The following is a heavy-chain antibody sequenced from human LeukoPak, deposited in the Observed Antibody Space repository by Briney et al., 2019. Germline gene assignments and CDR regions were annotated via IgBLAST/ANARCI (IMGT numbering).Heavy chain of an antibody. J-gene: IGHJ4*02. CDR3: ARVYFHGSGSYGGFHY. Sequence: GGSLRLSCAASGFTFSSYAMHWVRQAPGKGLEWVAVISYDGTSKYYADSVKGRFTFSRDNSKNTLYLQMNSLRPEDTAVYYCARVYFHGSGSYGGFHYWGQGTQVTVSS. V-gene: IGHV3-30-3*01. D-gene: IGHD3-10*01. CDR2: ISYDGTSK. CDR1: GFTFSSYA.